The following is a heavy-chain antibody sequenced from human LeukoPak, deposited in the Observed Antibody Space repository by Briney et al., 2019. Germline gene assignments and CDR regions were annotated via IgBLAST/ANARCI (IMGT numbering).Heavy chain of an antibody. Sequence: SVKVSCKASGGTLSSYAISWVRQAPGQGLEWMGGIIPIFGTANYAQKFQGRVTITTDESTSTAYMELSSLRSEDTAVYYCARGANLVGATLGRSAAFDIWGQGTMVTVSS. CDR2: IIPIFGTA. V-gene: IGHV1-69*05. CDR1: GGTLSSYA. CDR3: ARGANLVGATLGRSAAFDI. J-gene: IGHJ3*02. D-gene: IGHD1-26*01.